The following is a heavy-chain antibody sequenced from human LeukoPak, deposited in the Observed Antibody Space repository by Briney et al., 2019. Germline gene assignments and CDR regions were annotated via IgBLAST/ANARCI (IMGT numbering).Heavy chain of an antibody. V-gene: IGHV3-30*02. CDR1: GFTFSSYG. CDR2: IRYDGSNK. Sequence: PGGSLRLSCAASGFTFSSYGMHWVRQAPGKGLEWVAFIRYDGSNKYYADSVKGRFTISRDNSKNTLYLQMNSLRPEDTALYYCAKDGNWASVSWGQGTLVTVSS. D-gene: IGHD7-27*01. J-gene: IGHJ5*02. CDR3: AKDGNWASVS.